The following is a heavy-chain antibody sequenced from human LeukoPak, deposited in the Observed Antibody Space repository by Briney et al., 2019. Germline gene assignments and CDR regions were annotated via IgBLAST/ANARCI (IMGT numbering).Heavy chain of an antibody. D-gene: IGHD6-6*01. V-gene: IGHV3-66*01. CDR1: GFTFSSYA. CDR2: IYSGGST. Sequence: GGSLRLSCVASGFTFSSYAMSWVRQAPGKGLEWVSVIYSGGSTYYADSVKGRFTISRDNSKNTLYLQMNSLRAEDTAVYYCARFVKIAARFYYFDYWGQGTLVTVSS. CDR3: ARFVKIAARFYYFDY. J-gene: IGHJ4*02.